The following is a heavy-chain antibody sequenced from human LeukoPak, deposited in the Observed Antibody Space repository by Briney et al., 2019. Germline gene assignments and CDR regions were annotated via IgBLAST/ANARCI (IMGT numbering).Heavy chain of an antibody. CDR2: ISYDGSNK. D-gene: IGHD6-13*01. V-gene: IGHV3-30*18. CDR3: AKDGTSVATAGSHFDY. Sequence: GGSLRLSCAASRFTFSSYGMQWVRQAPGKGLEWVAVISYDGSNKYYADSVKGRFTISRDNSKNTLHLQMNSLRAEDTAVYYCAKDGTSVATAGSHFDYWGQGTLVTVSS. CDR1: RFTFSSYG. J-gene: IGHJ4*02.